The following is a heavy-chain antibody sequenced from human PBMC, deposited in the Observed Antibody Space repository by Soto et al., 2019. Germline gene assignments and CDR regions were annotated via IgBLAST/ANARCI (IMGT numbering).Heavy chain of an antibody. D-gene: IGHD1-1*01. CDR2: MNPNSDNT. Sequence: ASVKVSCKASGYTFTSYDINWVRQATGQGLEWMGWMNPNSDNTGYAQKFQGRVTMTRDTSISTAYMELSSLRSEDTAVYYCARGNWHDPHAAFDIWGQGTVVTVSS. V-gene: IGHV1-8*01. J-gene: IGHJ3*02. CDR1: GYTFTSYD. CDR3: ARGNWHDPHAAFDI.